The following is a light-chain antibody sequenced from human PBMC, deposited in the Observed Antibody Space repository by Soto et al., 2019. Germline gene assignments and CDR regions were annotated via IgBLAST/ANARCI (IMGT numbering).Light chain of an antibody. CDR3: QQYYNWPRT. CDR2: KAS. V-gene: IGKV1-5*03. Sequence: DIQMTQSPSTLSGSVGDRVTITCRASQTISSWLAWYQQKPGKAPKLLIYKASTLKSGVPSRFSGSGSGTEFTLTISSLQPEDFAVYYCQQYYNWPRTFGQGTKVEIK. J-gene: IGKJ1*01. CDR1: QTISSW.